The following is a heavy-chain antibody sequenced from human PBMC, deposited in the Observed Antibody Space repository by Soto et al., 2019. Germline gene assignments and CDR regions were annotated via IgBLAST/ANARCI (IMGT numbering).Heavy chain of an antibody. D-gene: IGHD6-25*01. Sequence: EVQLVESGGGLVQPGGSLRLSCAASGLTFSDHYMDWVRQAPGKGLEWVGRIKNKANSYTTEYAASVKGRFTISRDDSKNSLDLQMNSLKTEDTAVYYCARVRLGVTTRLFDYWGQGTLVTVSS. J-gene: IGHJ4*02. CDR2: IKNKANSYTT. V-gene: IGHV3-72*01. CDR1: GLTFSDHY. CDR3: ARVRLGVTTRLFDY.